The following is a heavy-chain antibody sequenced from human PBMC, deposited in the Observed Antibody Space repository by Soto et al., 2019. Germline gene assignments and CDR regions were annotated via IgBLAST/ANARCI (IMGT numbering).Heavy chain of an antibody. Sequence: SETLSLTCTVSGGSISSSSYYWGWIRQPPGKGLEWIGNINHSGSTNYNPSLKSRVTISVDTSKNQFSLKLSSVTAADTAVYYCARARYCTNGVCYHRYYYYGMDVWGQGTTVTVSS. CDR3: ARARYCTNGVCYHRYYYYGMDV. D-gene: IGHD2-8*01. CDR1: GGSISSSSYY. CDR2: INHSGST. V-gene: IGHV4-39*07. J-gene: IGHJ6*02.